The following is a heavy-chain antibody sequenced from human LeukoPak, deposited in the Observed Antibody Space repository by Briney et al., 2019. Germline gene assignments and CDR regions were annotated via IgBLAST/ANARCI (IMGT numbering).Heavy chain of an antibody. CDR3: ASGYGDYGL. Sequence: GGSLRLSCAASGFLFSTYWMTWVRQAPGKGLEWVANINQDGSEKYYVDSVTGRFTIFRDNAKNLLYLQMNSLRAEDTAVYYCASGYGDYGLWGQGTLVTVSS. J-gene: IGHJ4*02. V-gene: IGHV3-7*03. CDR2: INQDGSEK. CDR1: GFLFSTYW. D-gene: IGHD4-17*01.